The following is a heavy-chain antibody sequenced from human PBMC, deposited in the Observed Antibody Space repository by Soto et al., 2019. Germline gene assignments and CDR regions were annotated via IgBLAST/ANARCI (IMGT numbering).Heavy chain of an antibody. V-gene: IGHV4-34*01. J-gene: IGHJ6*02. Sequence: PSETLSLTCAVYGGSFNGYYWSWIRQPPGKGLEWIGEINHSGSTNYNPSLKSRVTISVDTSKNQFSLKLSSVTAADTAVYYCARGREDTMVRGALTLDVWGQATTVTVSS. D-gene: IGHD3-10*01. CDR3: ARGREDTMVRGALTLDV. CDR1: GGSFNGYY. CDR2: INHSGST.